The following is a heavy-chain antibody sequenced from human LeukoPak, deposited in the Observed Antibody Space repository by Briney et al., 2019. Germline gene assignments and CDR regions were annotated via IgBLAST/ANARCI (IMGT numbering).Heavy chain of an antibody. CDR1: GGSFSGYY. J-gene: IGHJ2*01. CDR3: ARGRYSSGWYYWYFDP. D-gene: IGHD6-19*01. V-gene: IGHV4-34*01. Sequence: SETLSLTCAVYGGSFSGYYWSWIRQPPGKGLEWIGEINHSGSTNYNPSLKSRVTISVDTSKNQFSLKLSSVTAADTAVYYCARGRYSSGWYYWYFDPWGRGTLVTVSS. CDR2: INHSGST.